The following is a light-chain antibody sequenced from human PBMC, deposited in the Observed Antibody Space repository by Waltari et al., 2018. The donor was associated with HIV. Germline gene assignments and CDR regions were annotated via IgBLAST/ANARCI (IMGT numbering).Light chain of an antibody. CDR2: AAS. J-gene: IGKJ2*01. CDR3: LQTYSTPPT. V-gene: IGKV1-39*01. CDR1: QTIGSF. Sequence: DIQMIQPPSSLSASIGDRVTIPCRASQTIGSFLNCYHHKPGRGPKLLITAASSLQSGVPSRFSGSVSGTDVTLSIDNLQPEDLGTVYCLQTYSTPPTFGQGTKLEIK.